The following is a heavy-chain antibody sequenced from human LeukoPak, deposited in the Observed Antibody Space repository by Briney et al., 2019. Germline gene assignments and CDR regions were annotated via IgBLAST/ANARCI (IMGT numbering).Heavy chain of an antibody. CDR3: ARVTRRGPIVVVPAAPLDFDY. V-gene: IGHV3-64*01. CDR2: INGNGGST. Sequence: PGGSLRLSCAASGFTFSYYAMNWVRQAPGKGLEYVSGINGNGGSTYYANSVKGRFTISRDNSRNTLYLQMGSLRPEDTAVYYCARVTRRGPIVVVPAAPLDFDYWGQGTLVTVSS. J-gene: IGHJ4*02. CDR1: GFTFSYYA. D-gene: IGHD2-2*01.